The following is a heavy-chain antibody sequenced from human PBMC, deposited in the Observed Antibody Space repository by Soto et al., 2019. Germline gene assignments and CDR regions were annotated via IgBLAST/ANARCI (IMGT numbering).Heavy chain of an antibody. Sequence: PGGSLRLSCSASGFTFSFYAMHWVRQAPGKGLEFVSAISTDGGNTHYADSVKGRFTISRDNSKSTQYLQMSSLTAEDTAVYYCVKGEYYYDATGYYPFDHWGQGTLVTVSS. J-gene: IGHJ4*02. D-gene: IGHD3-22*01. CDR3: VKGEYYYDATGYYPFDH. V-gene: IGHV3-64D*06. CDR2: ISTDGGNT. CDR1: GFTFSFYA.